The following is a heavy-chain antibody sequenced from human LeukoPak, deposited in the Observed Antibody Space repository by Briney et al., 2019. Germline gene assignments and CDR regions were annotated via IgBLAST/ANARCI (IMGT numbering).Heavy chain of an antibody. Sequence: SETLSLTCTVSGGSISSSSYYWGWIRQPPGKGLEWIGSIYYSGSTYYNPSLKSRVTISVDTSKNQFSQKLSPVTAADTAVYYCARRGSTAAAVSRIFWGQGTMVTVSS. J-gene: IGHJ3*01. V-gene: IGHV4-39*01. CDR3: ARRGSTAAAVSRIF. D-gene: IGHD6-13*01. CDR1: GGSISSSSYY. CDR2: IYYSGST.